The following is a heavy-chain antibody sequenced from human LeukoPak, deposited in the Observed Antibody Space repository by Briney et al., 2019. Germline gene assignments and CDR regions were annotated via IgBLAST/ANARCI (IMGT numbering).Heavy chain of an antibody. CDR2: ITGSGGGS. CDR3: AREGPRGNSQFDY. V-gene: IGHV3-23*01. J-gene: IGHJ4*02. D-gene: IGHD2/OR15-2a*01. Sequence: PGGSLRLSCAASGFTFSNYAMSWVRQAPGKGLEWVSTITGSGGGSYYADSVKGRFTLSRDNSKNTLYLQMNSLRAEDTAVYYCAREGPRGNSQFDYWGQGTLVTVSS. CDR1: GFTFSNYA.